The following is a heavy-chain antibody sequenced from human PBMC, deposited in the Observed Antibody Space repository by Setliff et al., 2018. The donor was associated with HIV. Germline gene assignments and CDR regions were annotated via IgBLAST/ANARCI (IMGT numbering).Heavy chain of an antibody. Sequence: GGSLRLSCAASGFTFRLYGMHWVRRAPGKGLEWVASIEFDGKNEYYAESVKGRFTISRDNSKSAVYLQMNSVTPEDSAMYYCAKFRYAIKSPYYFDSWGQGTLVTVSS. D-gene: IGHD2-2*01. CDR2: IEFDGKNE. CDR1: GFTFRLYG. V-gene: IGHV3-30*02. CDR3: AKFRYAIKSPYYFDS. J-gene: IGHJ4*02.